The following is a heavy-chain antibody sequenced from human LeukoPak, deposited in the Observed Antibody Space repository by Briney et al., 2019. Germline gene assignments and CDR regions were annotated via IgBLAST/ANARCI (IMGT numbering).Heavy chain of an antibody. V-gene: IGHV3-23*01. D-gene: IGHD3-22*01. Sequence: GGSLRLSCAAYGFTFSDYAMNWVRQAPGKGLEWVSSVSGSGDSTHYADSMKGRFTISRDNSKNTVYLQMNSLRAEDTAVYFCANRTYRDSSGYLGSSDYWGQGTLVTVSS. CDR3: ANRTYRDSSGYLGSSDY. CDR2: VSGSGDST. CDR1: GFTFSDYA. J-gene: IGHJ4*02.